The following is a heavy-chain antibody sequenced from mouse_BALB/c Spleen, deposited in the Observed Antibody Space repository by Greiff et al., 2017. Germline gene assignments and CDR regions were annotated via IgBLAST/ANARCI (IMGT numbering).Heavy chain of an antibody. V-gene: IGHV5-6*01. D-gene: IGHD2-4*01. J-gene: IGHJ2*01. Sequence: EVNLVESGGDLVKPGGSLKLSCAASGFTFSSYGMSWVRQTPDKRLEWVATISSSGSYTYYPDSVKGRFTISRENAKNTLYLQMSSLKSEDTAMYYCARQGGIYYDYGYYFDYWGQGTTLTVSS. CDR2: ISSSGSYT. CDR1: GFTFSSYG. CDR3: ARQGGIYYDYGYYFDY.